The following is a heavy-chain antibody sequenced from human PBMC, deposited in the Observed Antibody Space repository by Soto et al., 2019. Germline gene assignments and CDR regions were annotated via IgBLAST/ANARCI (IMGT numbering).Heavy chain of an antibody. D-gene: IGHD3-10*01. J-gene: IGHJ5*01. V-gene: IGHV5-51*01. CDR3: ARQTGTMIRVKCFES. CDR2: IYPGDSDI. CDR1: GYRFTSFW. Sequence: GQSLKISCKRSGYRFTSFWIGWVRQKPGKGLEWMGIIYPGDSDIRYSPSFQGQVTISADKSISTAYLQWSSLKASDTAMYYCARQTGTMIRVKCFESWGQGTLVTVSS.